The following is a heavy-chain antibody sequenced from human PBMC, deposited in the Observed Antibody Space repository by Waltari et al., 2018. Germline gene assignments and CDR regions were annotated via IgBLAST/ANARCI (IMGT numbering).Heavy chain of an antibody. J-gene: IGHJ4*02. D-gene: IGHD3-10*01. CDR3: AKIRVREALSPFDY. CDR1: GFTFSSYG. Sequence: QVQLVESGGGVVQPGGSLRLSCAASGFTFSSYGMHWVRQAPGKGLEWVAFIRYDGSNKYYADSVKGRFTISRDNSKNTPYLQMNSLRAEDTAVYYCAKIRVREALSPFDYWGQGTLVTVSS. CDR2: IRYDGSNK. V-gene: IGHV3-30*02.